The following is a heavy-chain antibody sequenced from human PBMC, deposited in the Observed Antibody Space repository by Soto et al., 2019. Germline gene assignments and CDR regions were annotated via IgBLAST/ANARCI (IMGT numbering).Heavy chain of an antibody. CDR1: GFTFSTYA. Sequence: EVQLLESRGGLVQPGGSLRLSCAASGFTFSTYAMSWVRQAPGKGLEWVSAISGSGGSTYYADSVKGRFTISRDNSKNTLYLQVNSLRAEDTGVYYCAKVYYNFWSGYDYWGQGALVTVSS. D-gene: IGHD3-3*01. V-gene: IGHV3-23*01. CDR3: AKVYYNFWSGYDY. CDR2: ISGSGGST. J-gene: IGHJ4*02.